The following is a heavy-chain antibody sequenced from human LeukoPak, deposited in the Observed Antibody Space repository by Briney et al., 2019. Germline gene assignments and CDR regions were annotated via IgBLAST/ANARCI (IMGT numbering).Heavy chain of an antibody. CDR2: IYYSGST. D-gene: IGHD6-19*01. V-gene: IGHV4-59*12. CDR1: GGSISSYY. CDR3: AKERQWLELFDY. J-gene: IGHJ4*02. Sequence: SETLSLTCTVSGGSISSYYWSWIRQPPGKGLEWIGYIYYSGSTNYNPSLKSRVTISVDTSKNQFSLKLSSVTAADTAVYYCAKERQWLELFDYWGQGTLVTVSS.